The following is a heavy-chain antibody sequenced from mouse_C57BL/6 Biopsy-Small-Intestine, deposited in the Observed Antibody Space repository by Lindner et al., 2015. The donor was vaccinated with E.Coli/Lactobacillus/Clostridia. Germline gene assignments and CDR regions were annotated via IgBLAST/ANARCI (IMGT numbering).Heavy chain of an antibody. CDR1: GYTFTDYN. CDR3: TREGGFYSMDY. Sequence: VQLQESGPELVKPGASVKISCKASGYTFTDYNMDWVKQSHGKSFEWIGYIYPYTGSSDYNQKFKTKATLTVDKSSSTAYMELHSLTSEDSAVYYCTREGGFYSMDYWGQGTSVTVSS. CDR2: IYPYTGSS. J-gene: IGHJ4*01. V-gene: IGHV1S29*02.